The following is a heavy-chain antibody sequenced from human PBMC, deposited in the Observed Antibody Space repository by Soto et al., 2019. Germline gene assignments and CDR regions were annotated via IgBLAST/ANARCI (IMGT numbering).Heavy chain of an antibody. CDR3: VRDILRIPYGSGRFDP. CDR1: GFTFRAYD. CDR2: ISFDGTKI. J-gene: IGHJ5*02. Sequence: HLQESGGGLVQPGESLRLSCVASGFTFRAYDMYWVRQSPGRGLEWVAMISFDGTKIHYADSVKGRFAISRDNGKNRLELQMNSLRAEDTALYRCVRDILRIPYGSGRFDPWGLGTLVTVSS. V-gene: IGHV3-33*05. D-gene: IGHD3-10*01.